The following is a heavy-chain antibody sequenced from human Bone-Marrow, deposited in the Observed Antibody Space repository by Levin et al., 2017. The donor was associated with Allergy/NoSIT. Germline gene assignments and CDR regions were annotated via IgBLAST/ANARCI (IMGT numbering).Heavy chain of an antibody. D-gene: IGHD1-26*01. V-gene: IGHV3-66*01. Sequence: GASVKVSCAVSGFTVSSNYMAWVRQAPGKGLEWVSVIYTGGSTYYADSVKGRFTISRDNSKNTLYLQMNSLRAEDTAVYYCAKASIVNSPMDYFDYWGQGTLVTVSS. CDR3: AKASIVNSPMDYFDY. J-gene: IGHJ4*02. CDR1: GFTVSSNY. CDR2: IYTGGST.